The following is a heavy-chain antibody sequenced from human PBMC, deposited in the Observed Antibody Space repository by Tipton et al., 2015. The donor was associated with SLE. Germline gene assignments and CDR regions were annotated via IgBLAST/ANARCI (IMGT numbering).Heavy chain of an antibody. Sequence: LSCTVSGGSISSYYWRWIRQPPGKGLEWIGYIYYSGSTNYNPSLKSRVTISVDTSKNQFSLKLSSVTAADTAVYYCARGAYFDLWGRGTLVTASS. CDR2: IYYSGST. CDR3: ARGAYFDL. CDR1: GGSISSYY. V-gene: IGHV4-59*01. J-gene: IGHJ2*01.